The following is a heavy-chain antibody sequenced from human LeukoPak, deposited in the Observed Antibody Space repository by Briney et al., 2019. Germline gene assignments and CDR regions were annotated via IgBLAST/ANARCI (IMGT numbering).Heavy chain of an antibody. CDR1: GFTFSGSI. J-gene: IGHJ4*02. D-gene: IGHD2-2*01. CDR3: TRQDCGDTSCDGEHY. Sequence: GGSLRLSCATPGFTFSGSIMHWVRQAPGKRLEWVARIRSKTNKYATAYAASVKGRFTISRDDSKSTAYLQMNSLETEDTAVYYCTRQDCGDTSCDGEHYWGQGTLVTVSS. CDR2: IRSKTNKYAT. V-gene: IGHV3-73*01.